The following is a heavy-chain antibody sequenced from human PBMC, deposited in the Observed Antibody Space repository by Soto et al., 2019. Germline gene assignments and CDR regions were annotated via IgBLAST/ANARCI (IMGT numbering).Heavy chain of an antibody. D-gene: IGHD5-12*01. J-gene: IGHJ4*02. V-gene: IGHV1-2*02. CDR2: IGPESGAT. CDR1: GYTFTGHY. Sequence: GASVKVSCKASGYTFTGHYIHWVRQAPEQGPEWMGEIGPESGATRYAQKFQGRVTMTRDTSITTVYMELKNLSPDDTAVYYCGRGRSGQIVVFFWGQGNQVTVSS. CDR3: GRGRSGQIVVFF.